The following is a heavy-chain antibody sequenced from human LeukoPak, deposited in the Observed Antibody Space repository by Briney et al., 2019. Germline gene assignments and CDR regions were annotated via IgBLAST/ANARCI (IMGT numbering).Heavy chain of an antibody. Sequence: PGGSLRLSCAASGFTFSSYAMHWVRQAPGKGLEWVAVISYDGSNKYYADSVKGRFTISRDNSKNTLYLQMNSLRDEDTAVYYCARDPPKYDYDSYDYRWGQGTLVTVSS. CDR2: ISYDGSNK. D-gene: IGHD3-22*01. CDR3: ARDPPKYDYDSYDYR. V-gene: IGHV3-30-3*01. CDR1: GFTFSSYA. J-gene: IGHJ5*02.